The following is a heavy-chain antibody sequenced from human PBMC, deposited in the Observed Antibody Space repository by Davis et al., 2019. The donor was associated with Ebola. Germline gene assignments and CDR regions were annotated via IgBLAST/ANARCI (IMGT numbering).Heavy chain of an antibody. CDR2: ISYDGSNK. CDR3: AKDNELGY. Sequence: GGSLRLSCAASGFTFTNYAMHWVRQAPGKGLEWVAFISYDGSNKDCADSLKGRFTISRDNSKNTVDLQMNSLRVEDTAVYYCAKDNELGYWGQGTLVTVSS. J-gene: IGHJ4*02. V-gene: IGHV3-30-3*01. CDR1: GFTFTNYA. D-gene: IGHD3-10*01.